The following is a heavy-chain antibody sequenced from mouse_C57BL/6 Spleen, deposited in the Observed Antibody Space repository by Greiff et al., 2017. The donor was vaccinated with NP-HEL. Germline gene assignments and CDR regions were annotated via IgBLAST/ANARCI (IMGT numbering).Heavy chain of an antibody. CDR1: GFNIKDDY. CDR2: IDPENGDT. J-gene: IGHJ2*01. CDR3: TSYYYGSSRLDY. Sequence: VQLKQSGAELVRPGASVKLSCTASGFNIKDDYMHWVKQRPEQGLEWIGWIDPENGDTEYASKFQGKATITADTSSNTAYLQLSSLTSEDTAVYYCTSYYYGSSRLDYWGQGTTLTVSS. V-gene: IGHV14-4*01. D-gene: IGHD1-1*01.